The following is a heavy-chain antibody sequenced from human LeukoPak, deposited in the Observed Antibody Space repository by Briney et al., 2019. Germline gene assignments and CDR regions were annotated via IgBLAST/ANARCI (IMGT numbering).Heavy chain of an antibody. J-gene: IGHJ6*03. CDR1: GFTFGSYS. CDR3: AREVDTAMVTGDYYYYMDV. V-gene: IGHV3-21*01. D-gene: IGHD5-18*01. CDR2: ISSSSSYI. Sequence: GGSLRLSCAASGFTFGSYSMNWVRQAPGKGLEWVSSISSSSSYIYYADSVKGRFTISRDNAKNSLYLQMNSLRAEDTAVYYCAREVDTAMVTGDYYYYMDVWGKGTTVTASS.